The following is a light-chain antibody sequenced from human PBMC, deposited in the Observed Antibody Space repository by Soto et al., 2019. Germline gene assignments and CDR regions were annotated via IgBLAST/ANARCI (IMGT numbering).Light chain of an antibody. V-gene: IGKV3-11*01. J-gene: IGKJ1*01. Sequence: DNVLTQSPDTLSLSPGERATHSCRASQSVSTYLAWYQQKPGQGPRLLIYDASNRATGIPARFSGSGSGTEFTLTISSLQPDDFATYYCQQYNSYSWTFGQGTKVDIK. CDR3: QQYNSYSWT. CDR1: QSVSTY. CDR2: DAS.